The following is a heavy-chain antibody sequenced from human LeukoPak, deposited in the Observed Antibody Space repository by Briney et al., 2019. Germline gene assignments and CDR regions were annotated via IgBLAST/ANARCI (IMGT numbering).Heavy chain of an antibody. Sequence: PGGSLRLSCAASGFTFSKYWMTWVRQAPGKGLEWVSSISSSSSYIYYADSVKGRFTISRDNAKYSLYLQMNSLRAEDTAVYYCARQKSYGSYYTLDYWGQGTLVTVSS. V-gene: IGHV3-21*01. CDR2: ISSSSSYI. CDR3: ARQKSYGSYYTLDY. D-gene: IGHD1-26*01. J-gene: IGHJ4*02. CDR1: GFTFSKYW.